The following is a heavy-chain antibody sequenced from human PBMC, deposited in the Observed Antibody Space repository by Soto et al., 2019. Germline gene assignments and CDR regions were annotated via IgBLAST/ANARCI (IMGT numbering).Heavy chain of an antibody. D-gene: IGHD3-22*01. J-gene: IGHJ4*02. CDR1: GFTYVKYA. CDR2: ISGDAGRT. Sequence: EVQLLESGGALVQPGGSLRLSCEASGFTYVKYAMSWVRQAPGKGLEWVSGISGDAGRTFYADSVKGRFTISRDNSKNTMYLQMNSLRVEDTAVYYCVKDTVVVINGGDFDYWGQGPLVTVSS. CDR3: VKDTVVVINGGDFDY. V-gene: IGHV3-23*01.